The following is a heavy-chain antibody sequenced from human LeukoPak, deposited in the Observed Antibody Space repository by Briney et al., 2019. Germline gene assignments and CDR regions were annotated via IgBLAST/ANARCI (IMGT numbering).Heavy chain of an antibody. CDR2: IFPGGSDA. V-gene: IGHV5-51*01. CDR1: GYSCDSYW. J-gene: IGHJ4*02. CDR3: ARHKEWETPMVSSDY. D-gene: IGHD5-18*01. Sequence: GESLTISCKVSGYSCDSYWLGWVRQIPRKGLGGMGIIFPGGSDARYSPPFEGQVTMSVDQSINTAYLQWNSLKASDTAMYFCARHKEWETPMVSSDYWGQGTLVTVSS.